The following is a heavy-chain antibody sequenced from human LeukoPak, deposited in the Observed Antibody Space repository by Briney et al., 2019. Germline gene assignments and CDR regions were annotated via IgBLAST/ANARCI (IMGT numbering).Heavy chain of an antibody. D-gene: IGHD3-22*01. V-gene: IGHV4-4*07. Sequence: SETLSLTCTVSGGPIYSYYWSWIRQSAEKGLEWIWRLYPGVSTDYNPSLKSRVTMSVDTSKNQFALKLSAVTAADTAVYYCARMKFYDSTGYSPGHYMDVWGKGTTVIVSS. CDR2: LYPGVST. J-gene: IGHJ6*03. CDR1: GGPIYSYY. CDR3: ARMKFYDSTGYSPGHYMDV.